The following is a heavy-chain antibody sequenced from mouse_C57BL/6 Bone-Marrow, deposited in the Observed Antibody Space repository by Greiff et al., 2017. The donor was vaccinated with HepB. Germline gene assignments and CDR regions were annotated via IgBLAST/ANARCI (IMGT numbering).Heavy chain of an antibody. V-gene: IGHV1-61*01. Sequence: QVQLQQPGAELVRPGSSVKLSCKASGYTFTSYWMDWVKQRPGQGLEWIGNIYPSDSETHYNQKFKDKATLTVDKSSSTAYMQLSSLTSEDSAVYYCTITTVVANYYAMDYWGQGTSVTVSS. CDR3: TITTVVANYYAMDY. CDR1: GYTFTSYW. J-gene: IGHJ4*01. CDR2: IYPSDSET. D-gene: IGHD1-1*01.